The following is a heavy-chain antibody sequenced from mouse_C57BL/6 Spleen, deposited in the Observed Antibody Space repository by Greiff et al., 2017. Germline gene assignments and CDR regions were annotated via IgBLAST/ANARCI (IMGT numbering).Heavy chain of an antibody. CDR1: GFTFSDYY. V-gene: IGHV5-16*01. J-gene: IGHJ1*03. Sequence: EVMLVESEGGLVQPGSSMKLSCTASGFTFSDYYMAWVRQVPEKGLEWVANINYDGSSTYYLDSLKSRFIISRDNAKNILYLQMSSPKSEDTATYYCAREDWYFDVWGTGTTVTVSS. CDR2: INYDGSST. CDR3: AREDWYFDV.